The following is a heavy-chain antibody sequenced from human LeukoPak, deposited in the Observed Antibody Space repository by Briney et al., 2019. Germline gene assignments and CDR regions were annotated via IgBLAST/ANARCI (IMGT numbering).Heavy chain of an antibody. CDR2: INAGNGNT. CDR3: ARVLEAYQLLLYFDY. CDR1: GYTFTSYA. V-gene: IGHV1-3*01. Sequence: ASVKVSCKASGYTFTSYAMHWVRQAPGQRLEWMGWINAGNGNTKYSQKFQGRVTITRDTSASTAYMELSSLRSEDTAVYYCARVLEAYQLLLYFDYWGQGTLVTVSS. J-gene: IGHJ4*02. D-gene: IGHD2-2*01.